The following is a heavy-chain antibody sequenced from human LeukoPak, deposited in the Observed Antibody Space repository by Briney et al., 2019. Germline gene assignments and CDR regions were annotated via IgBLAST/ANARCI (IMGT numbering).Heavy chain of an antibody. Sequence: GGSLRLSCAASGFTFSSSWMHWVRQAPGKGLVWVSHINSDGSSTTYADSVKGRFTISRDNAKSTLYLQMNSLRAEDTAVYYCARSRYSYGYIYYGMDVWGQGTTVTVS. D-gene: IGHD5-18*01. CDR1: GFTFSSSW. CDR3: ARSRYSYGYIYYGMDV. V-gene: IGHV3-74*01. J-gene: IGHJ6*02. CDR2: INSDGSST.